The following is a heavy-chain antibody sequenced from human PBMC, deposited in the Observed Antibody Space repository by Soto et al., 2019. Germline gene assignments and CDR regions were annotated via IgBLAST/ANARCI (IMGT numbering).Heavy chain of an antibody. CDR3: AKGGDDSSGYYYLNYYYGMDV. V-gene: IGHV3-30*18. CDR2: ISYDGSNK. D-gene: IGHD3-22*01. J-gene: IGHJ6*02. Sequence: PGGSLRLSCAASGFTFSSYGMHWVRQAPGKGLEWVAVISYDGSNKYYADSVKGRFTISRDNSKNTLYLQMNSLRAEDTAVYYYAKGGDDSSGYYYLNYYYGMDVWGQGTTVTVSS. CDR1: GFTFSSYG.